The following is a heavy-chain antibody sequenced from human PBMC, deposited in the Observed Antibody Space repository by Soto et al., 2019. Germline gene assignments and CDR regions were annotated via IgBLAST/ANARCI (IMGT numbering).Heavy chain of an antibody. CDR1: GFTFSSYS. Sequence: EVQLVESGGGLVKPGGSLRLSCAASGFTFSSYSMNWVRQAPGKGLEWVSSISSSSSYIYYADSVKGRFTISRDNAKNSLYLKMSRLRAEDTAVYYCAREASKNSGYDFDYWGQGTLVNVSS. CDR3: AREASKNSGYDFDY. V-gene: IGHV3-21*01. J-gene: IGHJ4*02. D-gene: IGHD5-12*01. CDR2: ISSSSSYI.